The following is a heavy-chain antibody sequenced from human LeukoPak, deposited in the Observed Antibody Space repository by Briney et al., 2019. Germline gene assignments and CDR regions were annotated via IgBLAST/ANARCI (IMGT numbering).Heavy chain of an antibody. CDR1: GLTFGSSA. J-gene: IGHJ4*02. CDR2: FSRSGPDT. CDR3: AKGSLGSWYYFDY. V-gene: IGHV3-23*01. Sequence: GGSLRLSCAASGLTFGSSAMSWVRQAPGKGPEWVSTFSRSGPDTYYADSVKGRFTIFRDNSKNTLYLQMNSLGAEDTAVYYCAKGSLGSWYYFDYWGQGTLVTVSS. D-gene: IGHD6-13*01.